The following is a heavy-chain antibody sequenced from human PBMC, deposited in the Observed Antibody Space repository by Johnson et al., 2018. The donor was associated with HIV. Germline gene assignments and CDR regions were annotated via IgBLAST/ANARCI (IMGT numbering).Heavy chain of an antibody. CDR1: GFTFSSYD. J-gene: IGHJ3*02. V-gene: IGHV3-13*01. CDR3: ARSEEWGGEGVYQI. CDR2: IGTAGDT. Sequence: VQLVESGGGVVQPGRSLRLSCAASGFTFSSYDMHWVRQATGKGLEWVSAIGTAGDTYYPGSVKGRFTISRENAKNSLYLQMNSLRAGDTAVYYCARSEEWGGEGVYQIWGQGTMVTVSS. D-gene: IGHD6-13*01.